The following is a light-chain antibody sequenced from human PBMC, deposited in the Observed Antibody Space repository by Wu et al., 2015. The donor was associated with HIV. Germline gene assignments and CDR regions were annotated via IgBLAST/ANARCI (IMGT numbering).Light chain of an antibody. V-gene: IGKV1-9*01. CDR3: QQLNSFPLT. J-gene: IGKJ5*01. CDR1: QDIFTY. CDR2: DAS. Sequence: GDRVNITCRASQDIFTYLAWHQQTPGKAPRVLIYDASTLQRGVSSRFSGSGSGTDFTLTISGLQREDFAIYFCQQLNSFPLTFGLGSRLEI.